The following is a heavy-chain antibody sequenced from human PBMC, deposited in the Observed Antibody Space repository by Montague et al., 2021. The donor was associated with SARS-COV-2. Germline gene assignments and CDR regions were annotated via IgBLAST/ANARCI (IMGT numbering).Heavy chain of an antibody. CDR2: IHHTGIT. V-gene: IGHV4-4*02. J-gene: IGHJ4*02. CDR3: ASNPVYKQLYS. CDR1: GASVTSINW. Sequence: SETRSLTCAVSGASVTSINWWSWVRQPPGRGLEWIAEIHHTGITNFNPSLRSRVSISLDTSKNQFSLTLNSVTAADTAIYYCASNPVYKQLYSWGQGTLVSVSS. D-gene: IGHD1-1*01.